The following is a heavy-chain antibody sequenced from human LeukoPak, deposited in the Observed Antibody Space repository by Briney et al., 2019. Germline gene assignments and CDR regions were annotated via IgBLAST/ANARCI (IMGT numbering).Heavy chain of an antibody. J-gene: IGHJ4*02. D-gene: IGHD6-13*01. CDR1: GGSISSSSYY. V-gene: IGHV4-39*01. Sequence: PSETLSLTCTVSGGSISSSSYYWGWIRQPPGKGLEWIGRIYYSGSTYYNPSLTSRLAISVDTSKNQFSLKLSSVTAADTAVYYCARHTGSSWSFDYWGQGTLVTVSS. CDR3: ARHTGSSWSFDY. CDR2: IYYSGST.